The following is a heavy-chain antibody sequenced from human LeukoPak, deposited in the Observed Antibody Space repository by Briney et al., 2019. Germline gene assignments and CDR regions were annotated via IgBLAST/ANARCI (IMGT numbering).Heavy chain of an antibody. D-gene: IGHD5-24*01. V-gene: IGHV3-15*01. CDR2: IKSKTDGGTT. CDR3: TTDFGDGYIPYYFDY. Sequence: PGGSLRLSCAASGFTFSNAWMSWVRQAPGKGLEWVGRIKSKTDGGTTDYAAPVKGRFAISRDDSKNTLYLQVNSLKTEDTAVYYCTTDFGDGYIPYYFDYWGQGTLVTVSS. J-gene: IGHJ4*02. CDR1: GFTFSNAW.